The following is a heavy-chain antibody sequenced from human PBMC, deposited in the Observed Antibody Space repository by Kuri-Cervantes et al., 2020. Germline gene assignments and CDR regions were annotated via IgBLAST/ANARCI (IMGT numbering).Heavy chain of an antibody. Sequence: SETLSLTCTVSGGSISSYYWSWIRQPPGKGLEWIGEINHSGSTNYNPSLKSRVTISVDTSKNQFSLKLSSVTAADTAVYYCARRGIAVAVAFDIWGQGTMVTVSS. D-gene: IGHD6-19*01. J-gene: IGHJ3*02. CDR2: INHSGST. CDR3: ARRGIAVAVAFDI. V-gene: IGHV4-34*01. CDR1: GGSISSYY.